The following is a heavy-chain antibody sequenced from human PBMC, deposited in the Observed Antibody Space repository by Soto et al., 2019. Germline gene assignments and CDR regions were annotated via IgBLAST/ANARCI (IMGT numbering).Heavy chain of an antibody. J-gene: IGHJ4*02. Sequence: QITLKESGPTLVKPTQTLTLTCTFSGFSLSTSGVGVGWIRQPPGKALEWLALIYWDDDKRYSPSLKSRLTIXTNXSXIQAVLTTTNMDPVDTATYYCAHRRLLAAAGYPFDYWGQGTLVTVSS. D-gene: IGHD6-13*01. CDR1: GFSLSTSGVG. V-gene: IGHV2-5*02. CDR3: AHRRLLAAAGYPFDY. CDR2: IYWDDDK.